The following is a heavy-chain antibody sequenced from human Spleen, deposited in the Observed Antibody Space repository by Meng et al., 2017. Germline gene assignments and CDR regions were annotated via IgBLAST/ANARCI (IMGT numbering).Heavy chain of an antibody. J-gene: IGHJ1*01. CDR2: MYYSGNP. V-gene: IGHV4-61*01. D-gene: IGHD2-21*02. Sequence: SETLSLTCTVSGGSVSRGPDYWSWIRQPPGKGLEWVGYMYYSGNPYYNPSLKSRVTISVDTSKNQFSLKLFSVTAADTAVYYCARGPPYGDCSYFHHWGQGTLVTVSS. CDR3: ARGPPYGDCSYFHH. CDR1: GGSVSRGPDY.